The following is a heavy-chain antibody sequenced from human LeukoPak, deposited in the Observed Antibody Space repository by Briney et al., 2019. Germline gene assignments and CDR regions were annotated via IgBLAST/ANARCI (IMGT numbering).Heavy chain of an antibody. V-gene: IGHV4-59*10. J-gene: IGHJ3*02. CDR2: IYTSGST. CDR1: GGSFSGYY. Sequence: SETLSLTCAVYGGSFSGYYWSWIRQPPGKGLEWIGRIYTSGSTNYNPSLKSRVTISVDTSKNQFSLKLSSVTAADTAVYYCARDRLSLGAFDIWGQGTMVTVSS. CDR3: ARDRLSLGAFDI. D-gene: IGHD7-27*01.